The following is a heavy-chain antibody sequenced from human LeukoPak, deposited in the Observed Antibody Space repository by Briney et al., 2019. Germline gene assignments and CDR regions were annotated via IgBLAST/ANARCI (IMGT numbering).Heavy chain of an antibody. J-gene: IGHJ4*02. CDR3: SKALGPGYSYRFAY. D-gene: IGHD5-18*01. CDR2: ISGSGGST. CDR1: GFTFSSYA. V-gene: IGHV3-23*01. Sequence: GGSLRLSCAASGFTFSSYAMSWVRQAPGKGLEWVSAISGSGGSTYYADSVKGRFTISRDNSKNTLYLQMNSLRAEDTAVYYCSKALGPGYSYRFAYWRQGTLVTVSS.